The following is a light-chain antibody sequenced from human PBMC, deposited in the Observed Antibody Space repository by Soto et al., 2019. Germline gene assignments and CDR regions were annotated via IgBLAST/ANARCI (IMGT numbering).Light chain of an antibody. J-gene: IGKJ5*01. CDR2: GAS. CDR1: QDIINH. V-gene: IGKV1-27*01. Sequence: DMQMTQCPCSLSASVGDTVTITCRASQDIINHLAWYQQRPGKVPNLLIYGASTLHSGVPSRFRGSGSGTHFTLTISSLQPEDVATYYCQNYHLALGTFGQGTRLEIK. CDR3: QNYHLALGT.